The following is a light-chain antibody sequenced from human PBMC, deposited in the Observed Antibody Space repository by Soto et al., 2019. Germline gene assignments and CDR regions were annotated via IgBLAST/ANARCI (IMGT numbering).Light chain of an antibody. J-gene: IGKJ5*01. Sequence: EIMLTKSPATTSLSPGEKTTISSSARQRVSSSYLAWYQQKPGQAPRLLIYGASSRATGIPDRFSGSGSGTDFTLTISRLEPEDFAVYYCQQYGSSPPITFGQGTRLEIK. CDR2: GAS. CDR1: QRVSSSY. CDR3: QQYGSSPPIT. V-gene: IGKV3-20*01.